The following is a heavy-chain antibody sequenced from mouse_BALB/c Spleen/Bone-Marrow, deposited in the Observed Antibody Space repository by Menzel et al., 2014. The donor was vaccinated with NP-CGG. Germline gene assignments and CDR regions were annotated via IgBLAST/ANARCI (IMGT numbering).Heavy chain of an antibody. D-gene: IGHD3-2*01. CDR3: VRRDSSCPFVY. J-gene: IGHJ3*01. CDR2: IRSKSNNYAT. Sequence: EVQLVESGGGLVQPKGSLKLSCAASGFTFNTYAMNWVRQAPGKGLEWVARIRSKSNNYATYYADSVKDRFTISRDDSQSILYLQMNNLKTEDTAMYYCVRRDSSCPFVYWGQGTLVTVSA. CDR1: GFTFNTYA. V-gene: IGHV10-1*02.